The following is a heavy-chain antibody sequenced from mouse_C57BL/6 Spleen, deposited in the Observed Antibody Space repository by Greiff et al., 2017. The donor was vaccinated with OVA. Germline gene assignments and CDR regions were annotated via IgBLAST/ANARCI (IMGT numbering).Heavy chain of an antibody. CDR3: ARGGITTVVAPGYFDV. Sequence: QVQLQQPGAELARPGASVKMSCKASGYTFTSYTMHWVKQRPGQGLEWIGYINPSSGYTKYIQKFKDKATLTADKSSSTAYMQLSSLTSEDSAVYYCARGGITTVVAPGYFDVWGTGTTVTVSS. J-gene: IGHJ1*03. CDR1: GYTFTSYT. D-gene: IGHD1-1*01. V-gene: IGHV1-4*01. CDR2: INPSSGYT.